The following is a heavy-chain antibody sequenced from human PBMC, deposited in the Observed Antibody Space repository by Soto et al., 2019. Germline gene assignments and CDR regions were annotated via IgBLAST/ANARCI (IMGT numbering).Heavy chain of an antibody. Sequence: GGSLRLSCAASGFTFSSYAMSWVRQAPGKGLEWVSAISGSGGSTYYADSVKGRFTISRDNSKNTLYLQMNSLRAEDTAVYYCAKDPPYYGSGSSHPDYWGQGALVTVSS. CDR2: ISGSGGST. V-gene: IGHV3-23*01. CDR3: AKDPPYYGSGSSHPDY. CDR1: GFTFSSYA. D-gene: IGHD3-10*01. J-gene: IGHJ4*02.